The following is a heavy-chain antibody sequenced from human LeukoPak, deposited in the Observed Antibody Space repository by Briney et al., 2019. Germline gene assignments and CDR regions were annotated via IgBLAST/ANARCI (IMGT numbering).Heavy chain of an antibody. D-gene: IGHD6-6*01. Sequence: PGGSLRLSCAASGFTFSNAWMSWVRQAPGKGLEWVSAISGSGGSTYYADSVKGRFTISRDNSKNTLYLQMNSLRAEDTAVYYCAKDLEYSGSFFDYWGQGTLVTVSS. J-gene: IGHJ4*02. CDR2: ISGSGGST. CDR3: AKDLEYSGSFFDY. CDR1: GFTFSNAW. V-gene: IGHV3-23*01.